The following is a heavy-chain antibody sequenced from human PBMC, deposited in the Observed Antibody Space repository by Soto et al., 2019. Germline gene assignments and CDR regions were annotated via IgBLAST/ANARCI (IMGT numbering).Heavy chain of an antibody. CDR2: ISYDGSNK. Sequence: RHYCGACELTCSRYGMHWVRQDQGKGLEWVAVISYDGSNKYYADSVKGRFTISRDNSKNTLYLQMNSLRAEDTAVYYCAKGGTSLGYCSGGSCSTHYYGMDVWGQGTTVTVSS. D-gene: IGHD2-15*01. CDR3: AKGGTSLGYCSGGSCSTHYYGMDV. CDR1: ELTCSRYG. J-gene: IGHJ6*02. V-gene: IGHV3-30*18.